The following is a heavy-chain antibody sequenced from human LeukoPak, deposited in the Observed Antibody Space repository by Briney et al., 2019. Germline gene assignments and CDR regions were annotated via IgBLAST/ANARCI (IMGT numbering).Heavy chain of an antibody. CDR2: VYYSGST. V-gene: IGHV4-59*01. Sequence: PSETLSLTCTISGASNIAYYWSWIRQSPGQGLEWIGYVYYSGSTNYNPSLESRVAISIDASKNQFSLNLTSVSAADTAVYYCASGWLRYYYFDNWGQGILVTVSS. CDR3: ASGWLRYYYFDN. D-gene: IGHD5-12*01. J-gene: IGHJ4*02. CDR1: GASNIAYY.